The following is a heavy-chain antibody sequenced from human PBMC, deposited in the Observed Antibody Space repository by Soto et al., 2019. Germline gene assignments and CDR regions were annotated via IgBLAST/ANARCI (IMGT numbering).Heavy chain of an antibody. D-gene: IGHD3-22*01. J-gene: IGHJ4*02. CDR3: ARLTGYYDSSGYGYFDY. CDR1: GGSISSSSYY. V-gene: IGHV4-39*01. Sequence: SGTLSLTCAVSGGSISSSSYYWGWIRQPPGKGLEWIGSIYYSGSTYYNPSLKSRVTISVDTSKNQFSLKLSSVTAADTAVYYCARLTGYYDSSGYGYFDYWGQGTLVTVSS. CDR2: IYYSGST.